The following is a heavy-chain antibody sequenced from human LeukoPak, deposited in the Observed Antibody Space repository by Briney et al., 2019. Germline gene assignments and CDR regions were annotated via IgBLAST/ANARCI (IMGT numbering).Heavy chain of an antibody. CDR1: GGTFSSYA. CDR2: IIPIFGTA. CDR3: ARGRGYSYGNFDY. D-gene: IGHD5-18*01. V-gene: IGHV1-69*13. J-gene: IGHJ4*02. Sequence: ASAKVSCKASGGTFSSYAISWVRQAPGQGLEWMGGIIPIFGTANYAQKFQGRVTITADESTSTAYMELSSLRSEDTAVYYCARGRGYSYGNFDYWGQGTLVTVSS.